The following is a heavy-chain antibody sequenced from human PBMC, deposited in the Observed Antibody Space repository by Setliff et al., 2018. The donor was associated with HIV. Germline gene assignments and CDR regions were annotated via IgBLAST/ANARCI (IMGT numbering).Heavy chain of an antibody. CDR1: GGSISSSNYY. D-gene: IGHD3-10*01. CDR2: IYYSGTT. Sequence: PSETLSLTCSVSGGSISSSNYYGAWSRQPPGKGLEWIGSIYYSGTTYYNPSLKSRITISVDTSKNQFSLKVNSVTAADTAVYYCARHDITLVRGLVWGQGTTVTVSS. CDR3: ARHDITLVRGLV. J-gene: IGHJ6*02. V-gene: IGHV4-39*01.